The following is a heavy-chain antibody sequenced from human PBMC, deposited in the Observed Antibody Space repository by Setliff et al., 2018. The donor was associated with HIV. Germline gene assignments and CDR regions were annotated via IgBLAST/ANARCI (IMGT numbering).Heavy chain of an antibody. D-gene: IGHD6-13*01. CDR2: ISHSGIT. V-gene: IGHV4-39*02. Sequence: SETLSLTCIVSGVSTISSSSSYYWGWIRQPPGKGLEWIGYISHSGITYYNPSLKSRVTISVDTSKNHFSLRLSSVTAADTAVYYCARGFGSSWGGNYYYYYMDVWGKGTTVTVSS. J-gene: IGHJ6*03. CDR3: ARGFGSSWGGNYYYYYMDV. CDR1: GVSTISSSSSYY.